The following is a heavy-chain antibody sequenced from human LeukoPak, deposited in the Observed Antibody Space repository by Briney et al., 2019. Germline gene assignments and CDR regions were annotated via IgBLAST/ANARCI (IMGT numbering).Heavy chain of an antibody. Sequence: SETLSLTCTVSGGSISSYYWSWLRQPPGKGLEWIGYIYYSGSTNYNPSLKSRVTMSVDTSKNQFSLKLSSVTAADTAVYYCARDSLVVVPAAIYYYYYMDVWGKGTTVTVSS. J-gene: IGHJ6*03. CDR3: ARDSLVVVPAAIYYYYYMDV. CDR1: GGSISSYY. V-gene: IGHV4-59*12. D-gene: IGHD2-2*01. CDR2: IYYSGST.